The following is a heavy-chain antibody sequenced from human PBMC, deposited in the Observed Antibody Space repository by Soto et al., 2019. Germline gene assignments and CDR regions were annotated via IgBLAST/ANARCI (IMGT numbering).Heavy chain of an antibody. CDR1: GGSISSSSYY. V-gene: IGHV4-39*01. CDR3: ARYDYILGSYRLTDYYYYYMYV. Sequence: PSETLSLTGTVSGGSISSSSYYWGWIRQPPGKGLEWIGSIYYSGSTYYNPSLKSRVTISVDTSKNQFSLKLSSVTAADTAVYYCARYDYILGSYRLTDYYYYYMYVWGKGTTVTVSS. CDR2: IYYSGST. J-gene: IGHJ6*03. D-gene: IGHD3-16*02.